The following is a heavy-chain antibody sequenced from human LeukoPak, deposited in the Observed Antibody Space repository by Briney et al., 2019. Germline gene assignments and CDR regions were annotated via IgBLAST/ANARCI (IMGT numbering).Heavy chain of an antibody. CDR2: IYYSGST. D-gene: IGHD3-22*01. CDR3: ARHSSSGYSY. J-gene: IGHJ4*02. V-gene: IGHV4-39*01. Sequence: SETLSLTCTVSGGSISSSSYYWGWIRQPQGKGLEWFGCIYYSGSTYYTPSLKILVTISVDTSKNQFSLKLSSVTAADTAVYYCARHSSSGYSYWGQGTLVTVSS. CDR1: GGSISSSSYY.